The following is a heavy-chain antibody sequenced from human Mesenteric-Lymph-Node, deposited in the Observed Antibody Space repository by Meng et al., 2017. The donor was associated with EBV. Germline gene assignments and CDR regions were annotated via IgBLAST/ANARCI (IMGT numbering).Heavy chain of an antibody. J-gene: IGHJ4*02. CDR1: GYTFSAYG. CDR3: ARDVLGSGDY. V-gene: IGHV1-18*01. Sequence: QVQMVKSGVEVKKPGASVKVPCKASGYTFSAYGISWVRQAPGQGLEWMGWISPFNGNTNYAQNLQDRVTMTTDTSTTTAYMELRNLRSDDTAVYYCARDVLGSGDYWGQGTLVTVSS. D-gene: IGHD5-12*01. CDR2: ISPFNGNT.